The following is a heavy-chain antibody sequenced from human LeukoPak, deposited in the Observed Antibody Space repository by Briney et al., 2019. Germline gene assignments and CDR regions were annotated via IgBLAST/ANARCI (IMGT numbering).Heavy chain of an antibody. CDR3: ASFEVGA. D-gene: IGHD3-10*01. J-gene: IGHJ5*02. Sequence: ASVKVSCKASGYTFTVYYMHWVRQAPGQGLEWMGWINPNSGGTNYAQKFQGRVTMTRDTSITTVYMELSRLRSDETAVFYCASFEVGAWGQGTLVTVSS. CDR2: INPNSGGT. CDR1: GYTFTVYY. V-gene: IGHV1-2*02.